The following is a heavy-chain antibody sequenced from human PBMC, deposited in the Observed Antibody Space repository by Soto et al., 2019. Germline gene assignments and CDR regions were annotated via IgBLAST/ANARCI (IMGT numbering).Heavy chain of an antibody. CDR2: IKQEGSEK. J-gene: IGHJ4*02. CDR1: GFTFSNYW. Sequence: VQLVEAGGGLVQPGGSLRLSCAASGFTFSNYWMSWVRQAPGKGLEWVANIKQEGSEKNYVDSVKGRFTISRDNAENSLDLQMNSLRAEDTAVYYCASVAIWGQGTPVTVSS. D-gene: IGHD5-12*01. V-gene: IGHV3-7*01. CDR3: ASVAI.